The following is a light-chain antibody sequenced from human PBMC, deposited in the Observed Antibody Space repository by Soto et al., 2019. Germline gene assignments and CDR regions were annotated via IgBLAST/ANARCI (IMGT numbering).Light chain of an antibody. V-gene: IGKV1-5*03. CDR3: QQRYSNPLT. J-gene: IGKJ3*01. Sequence: DIQMTQSPSTLSASVGDRVTITCRARQSISHWLAWYQQKPGKAPRLLIYKASTLESGVPSRVSGSGSGTEVTLTIICLQPEDFATYYCQQRYSNPLTFGPGTKVDIK. CDR1: QSISHW. CDR2: KAS.